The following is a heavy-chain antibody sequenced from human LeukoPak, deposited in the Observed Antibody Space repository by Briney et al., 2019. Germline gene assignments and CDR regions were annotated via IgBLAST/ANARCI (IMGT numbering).Heavy chain of an antibody. J-gene: IGHJ5*02. CDR1: GFTFSSYA. D-gene: IGHD3-22*01. CDR2: ISGSGGST. Sequence: GGSLRLSCAASGFTFSSYAMSWVRQAPGKGLEWVSAISGSGGSTYYADSVKGRFTISRDNSKNTLYLQMNSLRAEDTAVYYCARDSNYYDSSGSPGGGFDPWGQGTLVTVSS. CDR3: ARDSNYYDSSGSPGGGFDP. V-gene: IGHV3-23*01.